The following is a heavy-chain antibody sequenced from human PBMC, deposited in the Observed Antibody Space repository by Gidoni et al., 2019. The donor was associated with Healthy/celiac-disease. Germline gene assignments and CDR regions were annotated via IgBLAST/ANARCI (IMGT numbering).Heavy chain of an antibody. D-gene: IGHD3-22*01. CDR1: GFTFSYYY. CDR3: ARHLLFTGDYYDSSGYYGWNDY. Sequence: QVQLVESGGGLVKPGGSLRRSCAASGFTFSYYYLSWSRQAPGKGLEWVSYISSSGSTIYYADSLKGRFTISRDNAKNSLYLQMNSLRAEDTAVYYCARHLLFTGDYYDSSGYYGWNDYWGQGTLVTVSS. CDR2: ISSSGSTI. V-gene: IGHV3-11*01. J-gene: IGHJ4*02.